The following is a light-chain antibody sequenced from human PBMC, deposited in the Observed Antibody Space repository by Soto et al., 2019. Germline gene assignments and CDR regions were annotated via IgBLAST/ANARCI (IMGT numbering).Light chain of an antibody. V-gene: IGKV1-5*01. Sequence: DIQMTQSPSTLSASVGYRFTITCGASQSIGSWLAWYQQKPGKAPKLLIYDVSSLESGVPSRFSGSGSGTEFTLTISSLQPDDFATYYCQQYNSYSWTFGQGTKVDIK. CDR1: QSIGSW. CDR2: DVS. CDR3: QQYNSYSWT. J-gene: IGKJ1*01.